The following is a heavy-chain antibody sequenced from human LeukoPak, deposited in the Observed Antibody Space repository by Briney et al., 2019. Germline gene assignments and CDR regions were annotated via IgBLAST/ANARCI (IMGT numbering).Heavy chain of an antibody. Sequence: PSETLSLTCTVSGGSISSSSYYWGWVRQPPGRGLEWIGSMNYSGSTYYNSSLKSRVTISVDTSKNHFSLKLRSVTAADTAVYYCARDRSPFDYWXXGTXVTVSS. CDR1: GGSISSSSYY. CDR2: MNYSGST. CDR3: ARDRSPFDY. J-gene: IGHJ4*01. V-gene: IGHV4-39*07.